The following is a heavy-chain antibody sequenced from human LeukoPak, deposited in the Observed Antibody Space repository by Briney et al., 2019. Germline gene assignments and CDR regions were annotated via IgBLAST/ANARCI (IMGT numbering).Heavy chain of an antibody. V-gene: IGHV3-74*01. CDR2: INSDGSST. Sequence: PGGSLRLSCAASGFTFSSYWMHWVRQAPGKGLVWVSRINSDGSSTSYADSVKGRFTISRDNAKNTLYLQMNSLRAEDTAVYYCARTPAYYDILAGYYKNYYGMDVWGQGTTVTVSS. D-gene: IGHD3-9*01. J-gene: IGHJ6*02. CDR1: GFTFSSYW. CDR3: ARTPAYYDILAGYYKNYYGMDV.